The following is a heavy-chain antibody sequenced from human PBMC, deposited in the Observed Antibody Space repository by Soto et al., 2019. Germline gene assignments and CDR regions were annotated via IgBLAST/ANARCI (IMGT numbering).Heavy chain of an antibody. Sequence: LVKVSCKASGGTFSSYAISWVRQAPGQGLEWMGGIIPIFGTANYAQKFQGRVTITADESTSTAYMELSSLRSEDTAVYYCARALDTAMVMDAFDIWGQGTMVTVSS. CDR2: IIPIFGTA. CDR1: GGTFSSYA. D-gene: IGHD5-18*01. V-gene: IGHV1-69*13. J-gene: IGHJ3*02. CDR3: ARALDTAMVMDAFDI.